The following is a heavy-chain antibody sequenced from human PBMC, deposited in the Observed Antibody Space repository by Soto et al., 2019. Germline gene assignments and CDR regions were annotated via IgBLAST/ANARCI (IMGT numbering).Heavy chain of an antibody. D-gene: IGHD3-22*01. CDR2: ISAYNGNT. V-gene: IGHV1-18*01. CDR1: GYTFTSYG. CDR3: ARQPLYDSSGLGYYYYGMDV. Sequence: ASVKVSCKASGYTFTSYGISWVRQAPGQGLEWMGWISAYNGNTNYAQKLQGRVTMTTDTSTSTAYMELRSLRSDDTAVYYCARQPLYDSSGLGYYYYGMDVWGQGTTVTVSS. J-gene: IGHJ6*02.